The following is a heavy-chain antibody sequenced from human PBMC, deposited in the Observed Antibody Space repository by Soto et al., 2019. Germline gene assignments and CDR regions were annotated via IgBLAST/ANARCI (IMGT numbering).Heavy chain of an antibody. V-gene: IGHV1-3*01. Sequence: ASVKVSCKASGGTFSSYTISWVRQAPGQRLEWMGRINASHGNTKYSQKFQGRVTITRDTSASTAYMELSSLRADDTAVYFCVKGAWLDYWGQGNMVTVSS. CDR3: VKGAWLDY. J-gene: IGHJ4*02. CDR2: INASHGNT. CDR1: GGTFSSYT.